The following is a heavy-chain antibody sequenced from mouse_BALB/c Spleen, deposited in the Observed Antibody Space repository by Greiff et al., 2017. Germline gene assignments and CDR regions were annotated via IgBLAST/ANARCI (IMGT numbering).Heavy chain of an antibody. J-gene: IGHJ3*01. Sequence: QVHVKQPGAELVKPGASVKLSCKASGYTFTSYYMYWVKQRPGQGLEWIGGINPSNGGTNFNEKFKSKATLTVDKSSSTAYMQLSSLTSEDSAVYYCTRGAYWGQGTLVTVSA. CDR1: GYTFTSYY. V-gene: IGHV1S81*02. CDR3: TRGAY. CDR2: INPSNGGT.